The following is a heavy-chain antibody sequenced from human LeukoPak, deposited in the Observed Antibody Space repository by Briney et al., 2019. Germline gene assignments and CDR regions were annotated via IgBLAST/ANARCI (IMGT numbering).Heavy chain of an antibody. Sequence: PGGSLRLSCAASGFTFSSYWMSWVRQAPGKGLEWVANIKQDGSEKYYVDSVKGRFTISRDNAKNSLYLQMNSLRAEDTAVYYCATGGVPVEMATLGGYWGQGTLVTVSS. V-gene: IGHV3-7*01. D-gene: IGHD5-24*01. CDR2: IKQDGSEK. CDR3: ATGGVPVEMATLGGY. CDR1: GFTFSSYW. J-gene: IGHJ4*02.